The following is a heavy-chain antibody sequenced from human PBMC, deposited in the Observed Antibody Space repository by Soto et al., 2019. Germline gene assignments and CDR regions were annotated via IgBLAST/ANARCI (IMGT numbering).Heavy chain of an antibody. Sequence: QVQLVQSGDEVRKPGSSVKVSCKASGYIFVNYGIAWVRQAPGQGLEWMGWISPYSGNTHYASKVQGRLTMTADTATSTICLELGSLTVDDAAVYYCAMVDDYVTPTTQDVRGRGNTGTVSS. CDR3: AMVDDYVTPTTQDV. J-gene: IGHJ6*04. CDR2: ISPYSGNT. CDR1: GYIFVNYG. D-gene: IGHD3-16*01. V-gene: IGHV1-18*01.